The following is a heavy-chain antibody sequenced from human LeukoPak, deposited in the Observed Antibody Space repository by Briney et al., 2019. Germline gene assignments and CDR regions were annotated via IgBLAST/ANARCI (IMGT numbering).Heavy chain of an antibody. J-gene: IGHJ5*02. Sequence: SETLSLTCTVSGGSISSYYWSWIRQPLGKGLEWIGYIYHTGSTYYNPSLKSRVTISVDTSKNQFSLRLSSVTAADTAVYYCARLQYCSGTSCYWFDPWGQGTLVTVSS. V-gene: IGHV4-59*12. CDR1: GGSISSYY. CDR2: IYHTGST. D-gene: IGHD2-2*01. CDR3: ARLQYCSGTSCYWFDP.